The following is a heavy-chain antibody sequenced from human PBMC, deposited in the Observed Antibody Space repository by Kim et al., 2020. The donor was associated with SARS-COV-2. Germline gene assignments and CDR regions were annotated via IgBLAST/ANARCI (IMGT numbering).Heavy chain of an antibody. D-gene: IGHD6-19*01. J-gene: IGHJ4*02. V-gene: IGHV3-7*01. Sequence: YVESVKGRCSISRDNAKNSRYLQMTSLRAEDTSVYYCARDAELQQWLVYYWGQGTLVTVSS. CDR3: ARDAELQQWLVYY.